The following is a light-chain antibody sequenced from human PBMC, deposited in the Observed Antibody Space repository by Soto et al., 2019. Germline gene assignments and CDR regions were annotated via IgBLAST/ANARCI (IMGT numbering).Light chain of an antibody. CDR3: SSYAISNFPVI. Sequence: QSALTQPASVSGSPGQSITISCTGTSRDVGAYNYVSWYQFHPGKAPKLMIYDVSYRPSGVSNRFSGSKSGNTASLTISGLQAEDEADYYCSSYAISNFPVIYGGGTKLTVL. V-gene: IGLV2-14*03. J-gene: IGLJ2*01. CDR1: SRDVGAYNY. CDR2: DVS.